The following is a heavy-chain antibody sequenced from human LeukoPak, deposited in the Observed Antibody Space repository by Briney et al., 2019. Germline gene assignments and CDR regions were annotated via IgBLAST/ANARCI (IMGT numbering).Heavy chain of an antibody. Sequence: SETLSLTCSVSGGSISSGGYFWSWIRQQRGKGLEWIGYMQSSEVTDCNPSLKSRVTMSVDTSKDQFSLKLSSVTAADTAVYYCARERARLVDYWGQGTLVTVSS. CDR3: ARERARLVDY. D-gene: IGHD4-11*01. CDR2: MQSSEVT. CDR1: GGSISSGGYF. V-gene: IGHV4-31*03. J-gene: IGHJ4*02.